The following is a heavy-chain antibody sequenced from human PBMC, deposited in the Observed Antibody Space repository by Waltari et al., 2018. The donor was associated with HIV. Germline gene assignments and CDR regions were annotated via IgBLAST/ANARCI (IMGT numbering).Heavy chain of an antibody. CDR2: IIPIVGTA. D-gene: IGHD6-13*01. V-gene: IGHV1-69*14. CDR1: GSNFRSYS. J-gene: IGHJ6*02. CDR3: ARESIAAAGRGGYYYGMDV. Sequence: QVQLVQSGTEVKKPGSSVKVSCKASGSNFRSYSIRRPRQAPGQGPEWMGGIIPIVGTANYAQKFQGRVTITADKSTSTAYMELSSLRSEDTAVYYCARESIAAAGRGGYYYGMDVWGQGTTVTVSS.